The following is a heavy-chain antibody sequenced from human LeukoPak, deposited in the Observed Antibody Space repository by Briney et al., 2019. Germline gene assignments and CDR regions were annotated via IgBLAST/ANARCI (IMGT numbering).Heavy chain of an antibody. CDR1: GYTFTSYG. V-gene: IGHV1-18*01. J-gene: IGHJ4*02. Sequence: ASVKVSCKASGYTFTSYGISWVRQAPGQGLEWMGWISAYNGNTNYAQKLQGRVTMTTDTSTRTAYKELRSLRSDDTAVYYCARTEAPRAYYDFWSGYYTSDYWGQGTLVTVS. D-gene: IGHD3-3*01. CDR3: ARTEAPRAYYDFWSGYYTSDY. CDR2: ISAYNGNT.